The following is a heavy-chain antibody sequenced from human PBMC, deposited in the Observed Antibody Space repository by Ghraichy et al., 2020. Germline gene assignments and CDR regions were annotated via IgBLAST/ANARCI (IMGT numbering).Heavy chain of an antibody. V-gene: IGHV3-21*01. D-gene: IGHD5-18*01. J-gene: IGHJ6*02. Sequence: GGSLRLSCVGSGFAFSSYSMNWVRQAPGKGLEWVSSISSSSSYIYYADSVKGRFTISRDNAKNSLYLQMNSLRAEDTAVYYCARGVATASRRYGMDVWGQGTTVTVSS. CDR3: ARGVATASRRYGMDV. CDR2: ISSSSSYI. CDR1: GFAFSSYS.